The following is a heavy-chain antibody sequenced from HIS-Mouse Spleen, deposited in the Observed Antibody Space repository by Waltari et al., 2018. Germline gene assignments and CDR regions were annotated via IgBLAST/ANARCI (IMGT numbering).Heavy chain of an antibody. CDR1: GGSFSGYY. Sequence: QVQLQQWGAGLLKPSETLSLTCAVYGGSFSGYYWSCIRQPPGKGLELIGEINHSGSTNYNPSLKSRVTISVDTSKNQFSLKLSSVTAADTAVYYCALVGSIAAWDYWGQGTLVTVSS. CDR3: ALVGSIAAWDY. CDR2: INHSGST. V-gene: IGHV4-34*01. J-gene: IGHJ4*02. D-gene: IGHD6-6*01.